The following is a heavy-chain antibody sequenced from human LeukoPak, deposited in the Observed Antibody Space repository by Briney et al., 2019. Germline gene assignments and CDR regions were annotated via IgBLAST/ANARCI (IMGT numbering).Heavy chain of an antibody. CDR3: ARRKRSLGAFDI. V-gene: IGHV4-34*01. D-gene: IGHD3-16*01. CDR2: INHSGGT. CDR1: GGSFSGYY. J-gene: IGHJ3*02. Sequence: SETLSLTCAVYGGSFSGYYWSWIRQPPGKGLEWIGEINHSGGTNYNPSLKSRVTISVDTSKNQFSLKLSSVTAADTAVYYCARRKRSLGAFDIWGQGTMVTVSS.